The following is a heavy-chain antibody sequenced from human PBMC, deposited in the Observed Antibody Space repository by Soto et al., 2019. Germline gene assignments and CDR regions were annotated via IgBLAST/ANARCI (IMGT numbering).Heavy chain of an antibody. V-gene: IGHV3-30-3*01. CDR1: GFTFSSYA. Sequence: QVQLVESGGGVVQPGRSLRLSCAASGFTFSSYAMHWVRQAPGKGLEWVAVISYDGSNKYYADSVKGRFTISRDNSKNTLYLQMNSLRAEDTAVYYCARDGPPNSSGYWRVYYYYYGMDVWGQGTTVTVSS. CDR3: ARDGPPNSSGYWRVYYYYYGMDV. J-gene: IGHJ6*02. CDR2: ISYDGSNK. D-gene: IGHD3-22*01.